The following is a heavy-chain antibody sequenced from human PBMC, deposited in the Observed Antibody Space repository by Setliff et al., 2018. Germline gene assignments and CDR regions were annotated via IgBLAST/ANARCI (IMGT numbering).Heavy chain of an antibody. Sequence: LRLSCAASGFTFSTYAMSWVRQAPGKGLEWVSTIYSGDRHTFYTDSVKGRFTIFRDGSKNTLYLQMTSLRAEDTAVYYCAKPQVELRWGFESWGQGTLVTVSS. CDR3: AKPQVELRWGFES. CDR1: GFTFSTYA. V-gene: IGHV3-23*03. D-gene: IGHD1-7*01. J-gene: IGHJ4*02. CDR2: IYSGDRHT.